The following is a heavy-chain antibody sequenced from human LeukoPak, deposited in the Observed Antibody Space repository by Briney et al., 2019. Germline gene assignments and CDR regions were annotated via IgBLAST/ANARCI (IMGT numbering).Heavy chain of an antibody. CDR3: ARDTVLNH. V-gene: IGHV3-48*02. Sequence: GGSLRLPCAASGFTFSSYSMNWVRQAPGKGLEWVSYISSGSSTIYYADSVEGRFTISRDNAKNSLYLQMSSLRDEDTAVYYCARDTVLNHWGQGTLVTVSS. CDR1: GFTFSSYS. CDR2: ISSGSSTI. J-gene: IGHJ5*02. D-gene: IGHD2-8*02.